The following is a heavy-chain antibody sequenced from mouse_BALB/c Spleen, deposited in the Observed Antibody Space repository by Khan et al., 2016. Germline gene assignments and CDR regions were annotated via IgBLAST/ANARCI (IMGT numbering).Heavy chain of an antibody. Sequence: EVQLVESGGGLVQPKGSLKLSCAASGFTFKTYAMNWVRQAPGKGLEWVARIRSKSNNYATYYADSVKDRFTISRDDSQSMLYLQLNNLKTEDTAMYYCVRVDYYHYAMDCWGQGTSVTVSS. D-gene: IGHD1-1*01. CDR3: VRVDYYHYAMDC. J-gene: IGHJ4*01. V-gene: IGHV10-1*02. CDR2: IRSKSNNYAT. CDR1: GFTFKTYA.